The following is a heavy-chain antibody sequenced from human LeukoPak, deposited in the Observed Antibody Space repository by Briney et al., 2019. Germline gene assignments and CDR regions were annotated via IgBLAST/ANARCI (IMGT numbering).Heavy chain of an antibody. CDR1: GGSISSYY. Sequence: SETLSLTCTVSGGSISSYYWSWIRQPPGKGLEWIGYIYYSGSTNYNPSLKSRVTISVDTSKNQFSLKLSSVTAADTAVYYCARLLIYCSSTSCYQPWGQGTLVTVSS. CDR2: IYYSGST. J-gene: IGHJ5*02. V-gene: IGHV4-59*12. D-gene: IGHD2-2*01. CDR3: ARLLIYCSSTSCYQP.